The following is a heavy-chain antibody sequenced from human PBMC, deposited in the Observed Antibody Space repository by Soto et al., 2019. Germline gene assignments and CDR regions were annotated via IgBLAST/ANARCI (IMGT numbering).Heavy chain of an antibody. J-gene: IGHJ5*02. D-gene: IGHD3-9*01. CDR1: GYTFTSYG. V-gene: IGHV1-69*13. Sequence: ASVKVSCKASGYTFTSYGISWVRQAPGQGLEWMGGIIPIFGTANYAQKFQGRVTITADESTSTAYMELSSLRSEDTAVYYCARTHFDYWFDPWGQGTLVTVSS. CDR3: ARTHFDYWFDP. CDR2: IIPIFGTA.